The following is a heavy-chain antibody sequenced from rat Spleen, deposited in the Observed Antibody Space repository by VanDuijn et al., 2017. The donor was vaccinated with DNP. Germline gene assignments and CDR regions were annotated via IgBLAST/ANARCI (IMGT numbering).Heavy chain of an antibody. J-gene: IGHJ4*01. D-gene: IGHD1-12*03. Sequence: EVQLQESGPGLVKPSQSLSLTCSVTGYSITSSYRWNWIRKFPGNKLEWMGYINSAGSTNYNPSLKSRISITRDTSKNQFFLQVNSVTTEDTATYYCARDDDGYYHGYAMDAWGQGTSVTVSS. CDR3: ARDDDGYYHGYAMDA. CDR1: GYSITSSYR. V-gene: IGHV3-3*01. CDR2: INSAGST.